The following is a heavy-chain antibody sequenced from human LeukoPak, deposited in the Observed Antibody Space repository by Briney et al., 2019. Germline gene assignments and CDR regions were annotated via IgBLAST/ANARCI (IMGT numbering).Heavy chain of an antibody. V-gene: IGHV1-69*13. CDR1: GGTFSSYA. J-gene: IGHJ4*02. D-gene: IGHD3-22*01. CDR3: ARGRRYYYYDSSGSFYDY. CDR2: IIPIFGTA. Sequence: SVKVSCTASGGTFSSYAISWVRQAPGQGLEWMGGIIPIFGTANCAQKFQGRVTITADESTSTAYMELSSLRSEDTAVYYCARGRRYYYYDSSGSFYDYWGQGTLVTVSS.